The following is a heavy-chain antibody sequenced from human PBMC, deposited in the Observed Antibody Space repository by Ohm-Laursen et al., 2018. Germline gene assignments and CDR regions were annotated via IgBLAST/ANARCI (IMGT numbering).Heavy chain of an antibody. CDR3: AREHYDSSGYSGPYYYYGMDV. CDR2: INPSGGST. V-gene: IGHV1-46*01. J-gene: IGHJ6*02. CDR1: GYTFTSYY. Sequence: ASVKVSCKASGYTFTSYYMHWVRQAPGQGLEWMGIINPSGGSTSYAQKFQGRVTMTRDTSTSTVYMELSSLRSEDTAVYYCAREHYDSSGYSGPYYYYGMDVWGQGTTVTVSS. D-gene: IGHD3-22*01.